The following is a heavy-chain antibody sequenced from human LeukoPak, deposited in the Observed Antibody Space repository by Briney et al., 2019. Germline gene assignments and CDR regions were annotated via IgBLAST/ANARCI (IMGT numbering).Heavy chain of an antibody. Sequence: RASVKVSCKASGYTFTSYGISWVRQAPGQGLEWMGWISAYNGNTNYAQKLQGRVTMTTDTSTSTAYMELRSLRSDDTAVYYCARDPYYDYVWGSYRYTRYFDYWGQGTLVTVSS. CDR1: GYTFTSYG. J-gene: IGHJ4*02. CDR2: ISAYNGNT. D-gene: IGHD3-16*02. CDR3: ARDPYYDYVWGSYRYTRYFDY. V-gene: IGHV1-18*01.